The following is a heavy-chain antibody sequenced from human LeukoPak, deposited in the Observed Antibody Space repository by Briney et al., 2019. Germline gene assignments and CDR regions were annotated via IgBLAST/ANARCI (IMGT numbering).Heavy chain of an antibody. CDR3: ARVRDILTGYYNYMDV. V-gene: IGHV1-18*01. J-gene: IGHJ6*03. CDR1: GYTFSSYG. CDR2: ISADNGNT. D-gene: IGHD3-9*01. Sequence: SVKVSCKASGYTFSSYGISWVRQAPGQGLEWMGWISADNGNTNYALKLQGRVTMTTDTSTSTAYMELRSLSSDDTAVYYCARVRDILTGYYNYMDVWGKGTTVTVSS.